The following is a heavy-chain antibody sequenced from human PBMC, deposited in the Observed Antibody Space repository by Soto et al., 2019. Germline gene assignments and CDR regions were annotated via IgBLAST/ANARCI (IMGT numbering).Heavy chain of an antibody. Sequence: QLQLQESGPGLVKPSETLSLTCTVSGGSISSSSYYWDWIRQPPGKGLEWIGSIYYSGSTYCNPSIRSRVTISVDTSKNQFSLKLSSVTAADTAVYYCARRYTGSYFDYWGQGALVTVSS. CDR1: GGSISSSSYY. CDR2: IYYSGST. J-gene: IGHJ4*02. CDR3: ARRYTGSYFDY. V-gene: IGHV4-39*01. D-gene: IGHD1-26*01.